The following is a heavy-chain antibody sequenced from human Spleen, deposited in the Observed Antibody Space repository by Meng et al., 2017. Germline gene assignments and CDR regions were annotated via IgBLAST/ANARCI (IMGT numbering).Heavy chain of an antibody. CDR3: ATGAAAADH. CDR1: GLRFTDAW. D-gene: IGHD6-13*01. CDR2: IKRNSDGGTI. J-gene: IGHJ4*02. V-gene: IGHV3-15*01. Sequence: EVELVGSGGGRVKPEGFLGLSCVASGLRFTDAWMSWVRQAPGKGLEWVGRIKRNSDGGTIDYAAPVKGRFTISRDDSKNTLYLQMDSLITEDTAVYFCATGAAAADHWGQGTLVTVSS.